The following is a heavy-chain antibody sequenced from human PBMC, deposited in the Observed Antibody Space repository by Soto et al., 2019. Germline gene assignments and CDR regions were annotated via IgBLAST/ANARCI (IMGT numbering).Heavy chain of an antibody. V-gene: IGHV3-23*01. CDR3: AKLYWNPRYFDY. J-gene: IGHJ4*02. Sequence: AGGSLRLSCAASGFTFTTVAVTWVRQAPGKGLEWVSSITDSGGSTDYADSVKGRFTISRDNSKSTLYLQMNSLRAEDTAIYYCAKLYWNPRYFDYWGQGTRVTVSS. CDR2: ITDSGGST. D-gene: IGHD1-1*01. CDR1: GFTFTTVA.